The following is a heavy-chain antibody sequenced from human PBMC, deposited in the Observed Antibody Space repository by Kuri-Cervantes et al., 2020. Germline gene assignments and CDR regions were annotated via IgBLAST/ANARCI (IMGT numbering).Heavy chain of an antibody. D-gene: IGHD6-19*01. CDR3: ARDLTHSSGWPGFDY. J-gene: IGHJ4*02. CDR2: MNPNSGNT. CDR1: GYTFTSYD. Sequence: ASVKVSCKASGYTFTSYDINWVRQATGQGLEWMGWMNPNSGNTNYAQKFQGRVTMTRDTSISTAYMELSRLRSDDTAVYYCARDLTHSSGWPGFDYWGQGTLVTVSS. V-gene: IGHV1-8*01.